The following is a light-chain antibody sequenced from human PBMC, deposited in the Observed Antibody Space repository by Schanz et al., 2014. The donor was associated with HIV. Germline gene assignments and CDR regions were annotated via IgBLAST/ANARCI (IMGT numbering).Light chain of an antibody. CDR3: SSSSTTTCV. CDR2: DVR. J-gene: IGLJ3*02. CDR1: SSDIGGSDY. V-gene: IGLV2-14*03. Sequence: QSVLAQPASVSGSPGQSITISCRGTSSDIGGSDYGPWYQQHPGRAPKVLIFDVRDRPSGVSNRFSGSKSGNTASLTISGLQAEDEAEYFCSSSSTTTCVFGGGTKVTVL.